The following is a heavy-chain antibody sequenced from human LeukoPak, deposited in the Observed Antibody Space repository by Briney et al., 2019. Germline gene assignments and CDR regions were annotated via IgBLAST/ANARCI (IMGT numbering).Heavy chain of an antibody. D-gene: IGHD3-22*01. Sequence: ASVKVSCRVSGYTLTELSMHWVRQAPGKGLDWMGGFDPEDGEIIYAQKFQDRVTMTEDTSTDTAYMELSSLRSDDTAVYYCATEKDDSSGYYYFDYWGQGTLVTVSS. J-gene: IGHJ4*02. CDR3: ATEKDDSSGYYYFDY. CDR2: FDPEDGEI. V-gene: IGHV1-24*01. CDR1: GYTLTELS.